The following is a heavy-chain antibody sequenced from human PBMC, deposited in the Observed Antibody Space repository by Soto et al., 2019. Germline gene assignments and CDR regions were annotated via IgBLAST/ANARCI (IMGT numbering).Heavy chain of an antibody. CDR2: IYYSGST. V-gene: IGHV4-59*06. Sequence: SETLSLTCTVSGGSISSYYWSWIRQPPGKGLEWIGYIYYSGSTYYNPSLKSRVTISVDTSKNQFSLKLSSVTAADTAMYYCARYYYGSGDYWGQGTLVTVSS. CDR1: GGSISSYY. D-gene: IGHD3-10*01. J-gene: IGHJ4*02. CDR3: ARYYYGSGDY.